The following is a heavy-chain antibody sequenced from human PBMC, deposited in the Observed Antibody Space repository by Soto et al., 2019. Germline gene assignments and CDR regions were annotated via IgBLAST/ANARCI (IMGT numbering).Heavy chain of an antibody. CDR3: ARESEDLTSNFDY. CDR1: GFTFSSYW. J-gene: IGHJ4*02. Sequence: GGSLRLSCAASGFTFSSYWMSWVRQAPGKGLEWVANIKQDGSEKYYVDSVKGRFTISRDNAKNSLYLEMNSLRAEDTAVYYCARESEDLTSNFDYWGQGTLVTVSS. V-gene: IGHV3-7*01. CDR2: IKQDGSEK.